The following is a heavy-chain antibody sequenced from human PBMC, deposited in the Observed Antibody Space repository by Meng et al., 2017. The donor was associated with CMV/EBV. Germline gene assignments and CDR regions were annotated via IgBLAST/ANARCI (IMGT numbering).Heavy chain of an antibody. CDR3: ARGGIAAAGPFDY. D-gene: IGHD6-13*01. Sequence: VKLKQWGSGLLKPSETLSLTCAVYGGSFSGYYWSWIRQPPGKGLEWIGEINHSGSTNYNPSLKSRVTISVDTSKNQFSLKLSSVTAADTAVYYCARGGIAAAGPFDYWGQGTLVTVSS. J-gene: IGHJ4*02. V-gene: IGHV4-34*01. CDR2: INHSGST. CDR1: GGSFSGYY.